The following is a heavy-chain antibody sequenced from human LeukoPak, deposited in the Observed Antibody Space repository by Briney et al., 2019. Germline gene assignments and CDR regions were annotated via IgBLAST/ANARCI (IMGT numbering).Heavy chain of an antibody. J-gene: IGHJ6*03. CDR2: IWYDGSDK. CDR3: AGDLSYSSSWTTWYYYYYMDV. CDR1: GFTFSSYG. V-gene: IGHV3-33*07. D-gene: IGHD6-13*01. Sequence: GGSLRLSCAASGFTFSSYGMSWVRQAPGKGLEWVAVIWYDGSDKYYADSVKGRFTISRGNSKNTLYLQMNSLRAEDTAVYYCAGDLSYSSSWTTWYYYYYMDVWGKGTTATVSS.